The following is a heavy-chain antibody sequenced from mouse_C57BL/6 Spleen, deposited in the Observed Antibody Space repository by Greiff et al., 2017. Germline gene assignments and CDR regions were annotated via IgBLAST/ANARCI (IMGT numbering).Heavy chain of an antibody. CDR3: ARSLTGTGFAY. V-gene: IGHV1-80*01. CDR2: IYPGDGDT. J-gene: IGHJ3*01. Sequence: QVHVKQSGAELVKPGASVKISCKASGYAFSSYWMNWVKQRPGKGLEWIGQIYPGDGDTNYNGKFKGKATLTADKSSSTAYMQLSSLTSEDSAVYCCARSLTGTGFAYWGQGTLVTVSA. CDR1: GYAFSSYW. D-gene: IGHD4-1*01.